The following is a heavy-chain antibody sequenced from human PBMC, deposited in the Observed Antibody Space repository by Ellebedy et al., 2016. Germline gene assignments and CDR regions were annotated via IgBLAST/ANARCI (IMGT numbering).Heavy chain of an antibody. V-gene: IGHV3-30-3*01. CDR1: GFTFSSYA. CDR3: ARDTIVGATAPIDY. J-gene: IGHJ4*02. CDR2: ISYDGSNK. Sequence: GGSLRLXXAASGFTFSSYAMHWVRQAPGKGLEWVAVISYDGSNKYYADSVKGRFTISRDNAKNSLYLQMNSLRAEDTAVYYCARDTIVGATAPIDYWGQGTLVTVSS. D-gene: IGHD1-26*01.